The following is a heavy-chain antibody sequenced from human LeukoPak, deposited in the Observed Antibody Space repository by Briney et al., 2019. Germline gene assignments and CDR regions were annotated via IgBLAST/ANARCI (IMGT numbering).Heavy chain of an antibody. V-gene: IGHV3-53*01. CDR2: IYSGGST. CDR3: ATGYSSSWYPDRPGAFDI. D-gene: IGHD6-13*01. Sequence: GGSLRLSCAASGFTVSNNYMSWVRQAPGKGLEWVSCIYSGGSTYYAESVRGRFTISRDNAKNSLYLQMNSLRAEDTAVYYCATGYSSSWYPDRPGAFDIWGQGTMVTVSS. CDR1: GFTVSNNY. J-gene: IGHJ3*02.